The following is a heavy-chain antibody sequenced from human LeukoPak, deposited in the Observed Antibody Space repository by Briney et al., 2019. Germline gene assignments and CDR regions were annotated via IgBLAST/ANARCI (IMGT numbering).Heavy chain of an antibody. V-gene: IGHV3-23*01. CDR2: ISGSGGST. D-gene: IGHD2-15*01. J-gene: IGHJ4*02. CDR3: AREVGYCSGGSCYSNGYFDY. Sequence: GGSLRLSCAASGFTFSSYAMSWVRQAPGKGLEWVSAISGSGGSTYYADSVKGRFTISRDNSKNTLYLQMNSLRAEDTAVYYCAREVGYCSGGSCYSNGYFDYWGQGTLVTVSS. CDR1: GFTFSSYA.